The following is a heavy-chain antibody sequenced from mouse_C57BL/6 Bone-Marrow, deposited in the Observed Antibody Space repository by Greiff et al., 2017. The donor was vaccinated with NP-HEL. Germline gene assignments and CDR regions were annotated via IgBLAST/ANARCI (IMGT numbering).Heavy chain of an antibody. CDR2: ISSGSSTI. V-gene: IGHV5-17*01. J-gene: IGHJ2*01. CDR1: GFTFSDYG. D-gene: IGHD1-1*01. CDR3: ARTYYYGSPDY. Sequence: EVQVVESGGGLVKPGGSLKLSCAASGFTFSDYGMHWVRQAPEKGLEWVAYISSGSSTIYYPDTVKGRFTISRDNAKNTLFLQMTSLRSEDTAMYYCARTYYYGSPDYWGQGTTLTVSS.